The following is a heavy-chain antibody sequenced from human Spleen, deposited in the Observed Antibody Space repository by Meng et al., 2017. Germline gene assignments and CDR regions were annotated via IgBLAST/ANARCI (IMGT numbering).Heavy chain of an antibody. CDR1: GYSISSGYY. CDR2: IYHSGST. V-gene: IGHV4-38-2*02. Sequence: SETLSLTCTVSGYSISSGYYWGWIRQPPGKGLEWIGSIYHSGSTYYNPYLKSRVTISEDTSKNQFSLKLSSVTAADTAVYYCPSPSQRWFGELLYWGQGTLVTVSS. CDR3: PSPSQRWFGELLY. D-gene: IGHD3-10*01. J-gene: IGHJ4*02.